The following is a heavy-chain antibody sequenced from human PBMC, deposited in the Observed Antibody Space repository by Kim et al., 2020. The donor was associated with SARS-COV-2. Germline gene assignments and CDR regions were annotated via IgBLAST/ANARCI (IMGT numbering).Heavy chain of an antibody. J-gene: IGHJ1*01. Sequence: GRFTISRDNAKNSLYLQMNSLRAEDTALYYCAKTQGYCSGGSCYSEYFQHWGQGTLVTVSS. V-gene: IGHV3-9*01. CDR3: AKTQGYCSGGSCYSEYFQH. D-gene: IGHD2-15*01.